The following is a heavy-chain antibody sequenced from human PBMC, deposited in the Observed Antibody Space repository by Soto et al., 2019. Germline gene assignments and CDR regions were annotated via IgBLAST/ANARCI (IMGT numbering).Heavy chain of an antibody. CDR3: ARGLDYYDSSGYYLANWFDP. J-gene: IGHJ5*02. D-gene: IGHD3-22*01. CDR2: INPNSGGT. Sequence: ASVKVSCKASGYTFTGYYMHWVRQAPGQGLEWMGWINPNSGGTNYAQKFQGRVTMTRDTSISTAYMELSRLRSDDTAVYYCARGLDYYDSSGYYLANWFDPWGQGTLVTVSS. V-gene: IGHV1-2*02. CDR1: GYTFTGYY.